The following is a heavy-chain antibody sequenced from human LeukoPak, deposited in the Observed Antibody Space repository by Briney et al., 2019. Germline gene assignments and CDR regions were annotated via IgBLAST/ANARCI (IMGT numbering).Heavy chain of an antibody. Sequence: ASVTVSCKASGGTFSSYAISWVRQAPGQGLEWMGGIIPIFGTANYAQKFQGRVTITADESTSTAYMELSSLRSEDTAVYYCARAVGYYYDSSGYYGYWGQGTLVTVSS. J-gene: IGHJ4*02. CDR2: IIPIFGTA. V-gene: IGHV1-69*13. D-gene: IGHD3-22*01. CDR3: ARAVGYYYDSSGYYGY. CDR1: GGTFSSYA.